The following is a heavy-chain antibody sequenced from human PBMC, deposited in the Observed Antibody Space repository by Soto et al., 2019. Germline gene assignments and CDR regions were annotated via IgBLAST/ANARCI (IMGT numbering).Heavy chain of an antibody. CDR2: IWFDGSNK. CDR1: GFTFSNYG. Sequence: QVQLVESGGGVVQPGRSLRLSCAASGFTFSNYGMHWVRQAPGKGLEWVAVIWFDGSNKYYADSVKGRFTISRDNSKNTLYLQIHSLRAEDTAVYYCARVGIIATTFRGFDYWGQGTLVTVSS. CDR3: ARVGIIATTFRGFDY. J-gene: IGHJ4*02. V-gene: IGHV3-33*01. D-gene: IGHD1-20*01.